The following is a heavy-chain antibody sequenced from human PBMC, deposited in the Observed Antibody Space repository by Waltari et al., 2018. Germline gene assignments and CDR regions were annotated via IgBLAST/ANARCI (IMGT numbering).Heavy chain of an antibody. CDR3: ARDSQLLPRYFDY. V-gene: IGHV6-1*01. CDR2: TYYRSKWYN. D-gene: IGHD2-2*01. CDR1: GDSVSSNSDG. Sequence: QVQLQQSGPGLVKPSQTLSLTCAISGDSVSSNSDGWSWIRQSPSRGLEWLGRTYYRSKWYNDYAPSVKSRITIEPDTSKNQLSLQLNSVTPEDTAVYYCARDSQLLPRYFDYWGQGTLVTVSS. J-gene: IGHJ4*02.